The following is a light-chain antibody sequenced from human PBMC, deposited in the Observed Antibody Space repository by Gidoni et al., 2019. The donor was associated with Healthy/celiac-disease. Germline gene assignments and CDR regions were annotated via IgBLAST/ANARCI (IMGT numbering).Light chain of an antibody. CDR2: AAS. CDR1: QSISSY. J-gene: IGKJ3*01. CDR3: QQSYSTPLT. Sequence: DIQMTQSPSSLSASVGDSVTITCRASQSISSYLYCYQQKPRKTPKLLIYAASSLQSGVPSRFSGSGSGTDFTLTISSLQPEDFATYYCQQSYSTPLTFGPGTKVDIK. V-gene: IGKV1-39*01.